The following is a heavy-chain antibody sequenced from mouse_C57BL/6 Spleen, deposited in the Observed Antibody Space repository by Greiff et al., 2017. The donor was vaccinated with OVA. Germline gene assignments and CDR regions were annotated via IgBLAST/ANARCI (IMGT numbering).Heavy chain of an antibody. J-gene: IGHJ1*03. D-gene: IGHD4-1*02. V-gene: IGHV5-17*01. CDR1: GFTFSDYG. CDR2: ISSGSSTI. CDR3: AAIGNWYFDV. Sequence: EVQRVESGGGLVKPGGSLKLSCAASGFTFSDYGMHWVRQAPEKGLEWVAYISSGSSTIYYADTVKGRFTISRDNAKNTLFLQMTSLRSEDTAMYYCAAIGNWYFDVWGTGTTVTVSS.